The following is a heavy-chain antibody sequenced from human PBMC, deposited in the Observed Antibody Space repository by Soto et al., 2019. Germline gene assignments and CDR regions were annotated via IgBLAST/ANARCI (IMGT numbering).Heavy chain of an antibody. CDR3: ARTGDGHHDFLDY. D-gene: IGHD1-1*01. CDR2: INQDGNED. Sequence: GGSLRLSCAASGFTFSSYWMNWFRQAPGKGLEWVANINQDGNEDNLLDSVKGRFTISRDNAKNSLFLQMNSLRVDDTAVYYCARTGDGHHDFLDYWGQGALVTVSS. CDR1: GFTFSSYW. J-gene: IGHJ4*02. V-gene: IGHV3-7*01.